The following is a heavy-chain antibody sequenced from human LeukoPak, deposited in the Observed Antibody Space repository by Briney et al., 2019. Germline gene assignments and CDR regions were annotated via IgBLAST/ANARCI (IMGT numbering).Heavy chain of an antibody. CDR3: ARWPVPGIAAAENFDY. CDR2: INPNSGGT. CDR1: GYTFTSYY. J-gene: IGHJ4*02. D-gene: IGHD6-13*01. V-gene: IGHV1-2*02. Sequence: GASVKVSCKASGYTFTSYYMHWVRQAPGQGLEWMGWINPNSGGTNYAQKFQGRVTMTRDTSISTAYMELSRLRSDDTAVYYCARWPVPGIAAAENFDYWGQGTLVTVSS.